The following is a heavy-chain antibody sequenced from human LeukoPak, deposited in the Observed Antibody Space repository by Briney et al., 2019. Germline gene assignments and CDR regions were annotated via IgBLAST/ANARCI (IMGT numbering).Heavy chain of an antibody. Sequence: SVKVSCKASGYTFTSYDINWVRQATGQGLEWMGWMNPNSGNTGYAQKFQGRVTMTRNASISTAYMELSSLRSEDTAVYYCARAYCSGGSCYSVYWGQGTLVTVSS. D-gene: IGHD2-15*01. CDR3: ARAYCSGGSCYSVY. J-gene: IGHJ4*02. CDR2: MNPNSGNT. V-gene: IGHV1-8*01. CDR1: GYTFTSYD.